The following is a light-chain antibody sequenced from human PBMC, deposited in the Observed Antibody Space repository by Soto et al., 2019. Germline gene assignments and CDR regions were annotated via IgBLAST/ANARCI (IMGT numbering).Light chain of an antibody. Sequence: DIQMTQSPSSLSASVGDRVTITCRASQTITNYLNWYQQKPGKAPKVLIYSASTLQSGVPSRFSGSGSGTDFTLTISNLQPEDFATYCCQQSYIIPRTFGPGTTVDLK. CDR3: QQSYIIPRT. V-gene: IGKV1-39*01. CDR2: SAS. J-gene: IGKJ3*01. CDR1: QTITNY.